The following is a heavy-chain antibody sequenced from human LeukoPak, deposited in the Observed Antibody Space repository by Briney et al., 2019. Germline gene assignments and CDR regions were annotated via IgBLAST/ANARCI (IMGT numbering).Heavy chain of an antibody. CDR3: ARLVVPAATPDY. J-gene: IGHJ4*02. CDR2: IYYSGST. D-gene: IGHD2-2*01. V-gene: IGHV4-31*03. CDR1: GGSISSGGYY. Sequence: SQTLSLTCTVSGGSISSGGYYWSWIRQHPGKGLEWNGYIYYSGSTYYNPSLKSRVTISVDTSKNQFSLKLSSVTAADTAVYYCARLVVPAATPDYWGQGTLVTVSS.